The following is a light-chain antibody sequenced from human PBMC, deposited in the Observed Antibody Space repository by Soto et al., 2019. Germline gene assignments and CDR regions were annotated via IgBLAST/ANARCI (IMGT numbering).Light chain of an antibody. CDR2: AAS. V-gene: IGKV1-39*01. CDR3: QLSYRFPKP. J-gene: IGKJ1*01. Sequence: DVQMTQSPSSLSASVGDSLTLTCRASQTVTSYLNWYQQKPGKAPKLLIYAASTLQSAVRSRFSGSGSGTEFTLTIISRQPEDFATYYCQLSYRFPKPFGRGTKVEV. CDR1: QTVTSY.